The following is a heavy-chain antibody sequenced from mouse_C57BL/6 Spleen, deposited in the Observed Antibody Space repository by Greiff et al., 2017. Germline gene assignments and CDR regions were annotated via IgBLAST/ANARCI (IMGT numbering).Heavy chain of an antibody. CDR1: GYTFTSYW. CDR3: AGGHYGNYEGFAY. V-gene: IGHV1-52*01. D-gene: IGHD2-1*01. CDR2: IDPSDSET. Sequence: QVQLQQPGAELVRPGSSVKLSCKASGYTFTSYWMHWVKQRPIQGLEWIGNIDPSDSETHYNQKFKDKATLTVDKSSSTAYMQLSSLTSEDSAVYYCAGGHYGNYEGFAYWGQGTLVTVSA. J-gene: IGHJ3*01.